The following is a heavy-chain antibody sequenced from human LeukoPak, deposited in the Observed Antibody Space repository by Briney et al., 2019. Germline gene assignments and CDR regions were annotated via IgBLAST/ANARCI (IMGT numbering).Heavy chain of an antibody. CDR1: GGSISSSTYY. CDR2: INHSGST. CDR3: ARTLDY. J-gene: IGHJ4*02. Sequence: SETLSLTCSVSGGSISSSTYYWGWIRQPPGKGLEWIGEINHSGSTNYNPSLKSRVTISVDTSKNQFSLKLSSVTAADTAVYYCARTLDYWGQGTLVTVSS. V-gene: IGHV4-39*07.